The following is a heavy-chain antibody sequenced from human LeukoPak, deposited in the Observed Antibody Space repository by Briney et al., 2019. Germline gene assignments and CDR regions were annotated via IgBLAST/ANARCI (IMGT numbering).Heavy chain of an antibody. CDR2: IYTSGST. J-gene: IGHJ6*03. CDR3: ASGYSREGEHYYYMDV. CDR1: GGSFSSYY. D-gene: IGHD6-13*01. Sequence: SETLSLTCTVSGGSFSSYYWSWIRQPAGKGLEWIGRIYTSGSTNYNPSLKSRVTMSVDTSKNQFSLKLSSVPAADTAVYYCASGYSREGEHYYYMDVWGKGTTVTISS. V-gene: IGHV4-4*07.